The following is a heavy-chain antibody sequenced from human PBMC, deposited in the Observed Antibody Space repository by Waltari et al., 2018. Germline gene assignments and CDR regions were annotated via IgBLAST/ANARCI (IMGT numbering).Heavy chain of an antibody. V-gene: IGHV3-23*01. J-gene: IGHJ6*03. Sequence: EVQLLESGGGLVQPGGSLRLSCAASGFIFSSYAMTWVRQAPGKGLGWVSSISGSGGTYYADSVKGRFTISRDNSKNTLHLQMNSLRAEDTALYYCANPYCSSTSCYRWYYYMDVWGKGTTVTVSS. CDR1: GFIFSSYA. D-gene: IGHD2-2*01. CDR3: ANPYCSSTSCYRWYYYMDV. CDR2: ISGSGGT.